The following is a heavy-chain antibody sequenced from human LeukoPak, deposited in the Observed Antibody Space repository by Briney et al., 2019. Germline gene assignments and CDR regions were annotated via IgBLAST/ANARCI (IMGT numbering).Heavy chain of an antibody. V-gene: IGHV4-34*01. CDR2: TNHSGST. CDR3: ARRPLYSYGPNDY. J-gene: IGHJ4*02. CDR1: GESFSGYY. Sequence: SETLSLTCAVYGESFSGYYWSWIRQPPGKGLEWIGETNHSGSTNYNPSLKSRVTISVDTSKNQFSLKLSSVTAADTAVYYCARRPLYSYGPNDYWGQGTLVTVSS. D-gene: IGHD5-18*01.